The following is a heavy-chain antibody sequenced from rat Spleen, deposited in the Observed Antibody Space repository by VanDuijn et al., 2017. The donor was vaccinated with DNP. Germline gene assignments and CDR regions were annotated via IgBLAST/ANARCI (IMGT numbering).Heavy chain of an antibody. J-gene: IGHJ2*01. CDR3: ARNEWELHFDY. CDR2: IWSNGGT. D-gene: IGHD1-1*01. V-gene: IGHV2-47*01. Sequence: QVQLKESGPGLVQPSQTLSLTCTVSGFSLTSYGVSWVRQPPGKGLEWMATIWSNGGTDYNLGIKSRLSISRDTSKSQVFLKMNSLQSEDSAMYFCARNEWELHFDYWGQGVMVTVSS. CDR1: GFSLTSYG.